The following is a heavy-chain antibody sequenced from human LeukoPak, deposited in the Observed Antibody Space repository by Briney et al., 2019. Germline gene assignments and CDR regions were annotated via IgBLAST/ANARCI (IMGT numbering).Heavy chain of an antibody. CDR2: IYYSGTT. J-gene: IGHJ6*02. Sequence: SETLSLTCSVSGGSVTSYYWSWIRQPPGKGLEWIANIYYSGTTDYNPSLKSRGTISIDTSKNQFSLRLRCVTAADTAVYYCARDGYCSGARCITYGMDVWGQGTTVTVSS. CDR3: ARDGYCSGARCITYGMDV. CDR1: GGSVTSYY. D-gene: IGHD2-15*01. V-gene: IGHV4-59*02.